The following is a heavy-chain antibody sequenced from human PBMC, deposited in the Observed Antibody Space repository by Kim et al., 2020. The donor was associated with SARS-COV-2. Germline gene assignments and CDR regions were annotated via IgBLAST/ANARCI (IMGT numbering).Heavy chain of an antibody. D-gene: IGHD6-19*01. J-gene: IGHJ5*02. CDR1: GGSISSSSYY. CDR3: ARHEYRIAVAISFNWFDP. CDR2: IYYSGST. Sequence: SETLSLTCTVSGGSISSSSYYWGWIRQPPGKGLEWIGSIYYSGSTYYNPSLKSRVTISVDTSKNQFSLKLSSVTAADTAVYYCARHEYRIAVAISFNWFDPWGQGTLVTVSP. V-gene: IGHV4-39*01.